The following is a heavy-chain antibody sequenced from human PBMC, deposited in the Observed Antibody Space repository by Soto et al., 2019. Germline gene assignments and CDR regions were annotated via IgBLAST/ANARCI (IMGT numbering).Heavy chain of an antibody. CDR2: ISYDGSKK. V-gene: IGHV3-30*18. J-gene: IGHJ6*02. CDR1: GFTFGNYG. CDR3: AKAIENYSTGYYKPFYYFGVDV. Sequence: QVQLVESGGGVVQPGRSLRLSCAASGFTFGNYGMHWVRQAADKGLEWLAFISYDGSKKYYGESVKGRFTISSDNSKNTLYLQMNSLRVEDTAVYYCAKAIENYSTGYYKPFYYFGVDVWGQGTTVTVSS. D-gene: IGHD3-22*01.